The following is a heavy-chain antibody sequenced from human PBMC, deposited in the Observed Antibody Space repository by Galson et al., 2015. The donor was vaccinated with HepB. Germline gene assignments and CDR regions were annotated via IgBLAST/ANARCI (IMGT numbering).Heavy chain of an antibody. CDR2: INPNSGGT. CDR1: GYTFTDYY. J-gene: IGHJ4*02. V-gene: IGHV1-2*06. D-gene: IGHD3-22*01. CDR3: GRDRADGIVVAY. Sequence: SVKVSCKASGYTFTDYYIHWVRQAPGQGLEWMGRINPNSGGTNYAQKFQGRVTMTRDTSISTAYMELSRLTSDDTAVYYCGRDRADGIVVAYWGQGTRVTVSS.